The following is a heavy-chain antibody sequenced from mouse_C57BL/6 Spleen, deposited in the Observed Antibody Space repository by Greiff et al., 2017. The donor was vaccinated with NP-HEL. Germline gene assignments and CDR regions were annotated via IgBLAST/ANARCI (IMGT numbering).Heavy chain of an antibody. CDR3: ARSNYDYLYAMDY. CDR1: GYAFSSSW. V-gene: IGHV1-82*01. J-gene: IGHJ4*01. Sequence: VQLQPSGPELVKPGASVKISCKASGYAFSSSWMNWVKPRPGKGLEWIGRIYPGAGDTNYNGKFKGKATLTADKSSSTAYMQLSSLTSEDSAVYFCARSNYDYLYAMDYWGQGTSVTVSS. CDR2: IYPGAGDT. D-gene: IGHD2-4*01.